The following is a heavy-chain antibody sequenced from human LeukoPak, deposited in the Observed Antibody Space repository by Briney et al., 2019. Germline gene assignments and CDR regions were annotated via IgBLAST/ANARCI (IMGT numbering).Heavy chain of an antibody. J-gene: IGHJ6*02. D-gene: IGHD3-22*01. Sequence: GGSLRLSCAAPGFTFSSYAMSWVRQAPGKGLEWVSAISGSGGSTYYADSVKGRFTISRDNSKNTLYLQMNSLRAEDTAVYYCAKIGRDSSGYKMDVWGQGTTVTVSS. CDR2: ISGSGGST. V-gene: IGHV3-23*01. CDR3: AKIGRDSSGYKMDV. CDR1: GFTFSSYA.